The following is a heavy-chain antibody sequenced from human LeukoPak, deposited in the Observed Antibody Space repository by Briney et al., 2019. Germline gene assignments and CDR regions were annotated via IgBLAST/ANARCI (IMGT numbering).Heavy chain of an antibody. J-gene: IGHJ4*02. CDR2: ISYDGSNK. V-gene: IGHV3-30-3*01. CDR3: ARDRAHYSFDY. D-gene: IGHD3-10*01. Sequence: PGGSLRLSCAASGFTFSSYAMHWVRQAPGKGLEWVAVISYDGSNKYYADSVKGRFTISRDNSKNTLYLQMNSLRAEDTAVYYCARDRAHYSFDYWGLGTLVTVSS. CDR1: GFTFSSYA.